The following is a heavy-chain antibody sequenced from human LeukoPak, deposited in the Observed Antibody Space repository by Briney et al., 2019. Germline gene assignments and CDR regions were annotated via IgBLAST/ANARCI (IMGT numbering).Heavy chain of an antibody. CDR1: GGSISTYY. CDR2: IYYSGST. D-gene: IGHD5-12*01. V-gene: IGHV4-59*08. J-gene: IGHJ5*02. CDR3: ARGDVVATALDP. Sequence: PSETLSLTCTVSGGSISTYYWNWIRQPPGKGLEWIGYIYYSGSTKYNPSLKTRVTISVDTSKNQFSLKLSSVTAADTAVYYCARGDVVATALDPWGQGTLVTASS.